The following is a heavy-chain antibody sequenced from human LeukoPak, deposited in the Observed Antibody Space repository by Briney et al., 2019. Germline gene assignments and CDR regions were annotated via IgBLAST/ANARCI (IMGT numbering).Heavy chain of an antibody. CDR2: IYYSGST. J-gene: IGHJ4*02. CDR3: ARDAAMVLDH. CDR1: GGSFSGYY. V-gene: IGHV4-59*01. D-gene: IGHD5-18*01. Sequence: PSETLSLTCAVYGGSFSGYYWSWIRRPPGKGLEWIGYIYYSGSTNYNPSLKSRVTISVDTSKNQFSLKLSSVTAADTAVYYCARDAAMVLDHWGQGTLVTVSS.